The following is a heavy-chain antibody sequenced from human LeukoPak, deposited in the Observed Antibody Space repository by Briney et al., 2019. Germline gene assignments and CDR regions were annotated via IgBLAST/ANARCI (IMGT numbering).Heavy chain of an antibody. Sequence: GGSLRLSCAASGFTFTNYWMSWVRQAPGKGLEWVANIKQDGSEKYYVDSVKGRFTISRDNAKNSLYLQMNSLRAEDTAVYYCARDLLLRFLEWLPDAFDIWGQGTMVTVSS. D-gene: IGHD3-3*01. CDR3: ARDLLLRFLEWLPDAFDI. V-gene: IGHV3-7*01. J-gene: IGHJ3*02. CDR1: GFTFTNYW. CDR2: IKQDGSEK.